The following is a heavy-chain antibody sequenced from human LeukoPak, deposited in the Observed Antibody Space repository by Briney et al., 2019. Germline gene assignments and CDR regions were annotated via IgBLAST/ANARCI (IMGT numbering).Heavy chain of an antibody. V-gene: IGHV4-30-4*01. D-gene: IGHD6-19*01. J-gene: IGHJ4*02. CDR2: IYYSGST. CDR1: GGSISSGDYY. CDR3: ASNPFYSSGWQIDY. Sequence: SETLPLTCTVSGGSISSGDYYWRWIRQPPGKGLEWIGYIYYSGSTYYNPSLKSRFTISVDTSKNQFSLKLSSVTAADTAVYYCASNPFYSSGWQIDYWGQGTLVTVSS.